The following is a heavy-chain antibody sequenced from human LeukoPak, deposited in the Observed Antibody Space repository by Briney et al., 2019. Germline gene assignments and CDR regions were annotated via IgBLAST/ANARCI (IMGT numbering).Heavy chain of an antibody. D-gene: IGHD4-23*01. V-gene: IGHV1-8*01. CDR2: MNPNNNNT. Sequence: ASVKVSCKASGYTFTSYDISWVRQATGQGLEWMGWMNPNNNNTVYAQKFQGRVTITADESTSTAYMELSSLRSEDTAVYYCAGGTVVTSFDYWGQGTLVTVSS. CDR1: GYTFTSYD. CDR3: AGGTVVTSFDY. J-gene: IGHJ4*02.